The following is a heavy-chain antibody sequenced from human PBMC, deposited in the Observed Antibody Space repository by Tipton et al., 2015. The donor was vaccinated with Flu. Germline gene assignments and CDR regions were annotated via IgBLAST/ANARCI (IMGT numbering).Heavy chain of an antibody. CDR2: FSIRGGAT. Sequence: GSLRLSCVVSGFTLTRYGMSWVRQAPGKGLEWISGFSIRGGATFFADSVKGRFTISRDYYKNTLYLQMNSLRTEDTAVYYCAKVIPELVAGLDYWGRGTLVTVSS. V-gene: IGHV3-23*01. CDR3: AKVIPELVAGLDY. D-gene: IGHD6-19*01. J-gene: IGHJ4*02. CDR1: GFTLTRYG.